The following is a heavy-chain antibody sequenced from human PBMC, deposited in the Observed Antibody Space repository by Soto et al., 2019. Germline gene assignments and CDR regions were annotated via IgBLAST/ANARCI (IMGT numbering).Heavy chain of an antibody. CDR1: GGSISGSPYY. J-gene: IGHJ4*02. V-gene: IGHV4-39*01. CDR2: MDYSGIS. Sequence: PSETLSLTCFVSGGSISGSPYYWAWVRQPPGKGLEWIASMDYSGISFHNPSLKSRVTISVDTSKNQFSLNLNSVTAADTAVYYCATQGGYSYGLEYYFDYWGQGTPVTVSS. CDR3: ATQGGYSYGLEYYFDY. D-gene: IGHD5-18*01.